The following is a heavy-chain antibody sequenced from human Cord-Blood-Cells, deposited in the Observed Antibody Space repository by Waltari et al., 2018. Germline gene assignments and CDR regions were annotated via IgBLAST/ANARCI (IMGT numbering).Heavy chain of an antibody. CDR1: GYTFTSSD. CDR2: MNPNSGNT. CDR3: ARGSMGSSSSYYYYGMDV. V-gene: IGHV1-8*01. J-gene: IGHJ6*02. Sequence: QVQLVQSGAEVKKPGDSVKVSCKASGYTFTSSDINWVRQATGQGLEWMGWMNPNSGNTGYAQKFQGRVTMTRNTSISTAYMELSSLRSEDTAVYYCARGSMGSSSSYYYYGMDVWGQGTTVTVSS. D-gene: IGHD6-6*01.